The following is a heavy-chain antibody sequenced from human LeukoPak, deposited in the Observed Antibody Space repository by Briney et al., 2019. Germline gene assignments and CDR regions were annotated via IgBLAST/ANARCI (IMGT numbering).Heavy chain of an antibody. Sequence: GGSLRLSCAASGFTFSSYGMHWVRQAPGKGLEWVAVISYDGSNKYYADSVKGRFTISRDNSKNTLYLQMNSLRAEDTAVYYCARTDETAPAEDFQHWGRGTLVTVSS. D-gene: IGHD2-21*02. CDR3: ARTDETAPAEDFQH. V-gene: IGHV3-30*03. CDR1: GFTFSSYG. CDR2: ISYDGSNK. J-gene: IGHJ1*01.